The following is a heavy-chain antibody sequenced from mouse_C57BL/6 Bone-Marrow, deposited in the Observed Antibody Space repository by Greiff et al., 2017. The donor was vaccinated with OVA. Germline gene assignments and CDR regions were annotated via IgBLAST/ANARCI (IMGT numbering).Heavy chain of an antibody. D-gene: IGHD4-1*01. CDR2: IDPANGNT. Sequence: EVQLQQSVAELVRPGASVKLSCTASGFTIKNTYMHWVKQRPEQGLEWIGRIDPANGNTKYAPKFQGKATITADTSSNTAYLQLSSLTSEDTAIYYCALTGTGYYFDYWGQGTTLTVSS. J-gene: IGHJ2*01. CDR3: ALTGTGYYFDY. V-gene: IGHV14-3*01. CDR1: GFTIKNTY.